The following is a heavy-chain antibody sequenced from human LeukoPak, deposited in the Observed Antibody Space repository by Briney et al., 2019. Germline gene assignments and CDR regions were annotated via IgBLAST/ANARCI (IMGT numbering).Heavy chain of an antibody. CDR1: GGSISSGGYS. D-gene: IGHD3-3*01. J-gene: IGHJ3*02. V-gene: IGHV4-34*01. CDR2: INHSGST. Sequence: SETLSLTCAVSGGSISSGGYSWSWIRQPPGKGLEWIGEINHSGSTNYNPSLKSRVTTSVDTSKKQFSLKLSSVTAADTAVYYCARDGIFGVVLDAFDIWGQGTMVTVSS. CDR3: ARDGIFGVVLDAFDI.